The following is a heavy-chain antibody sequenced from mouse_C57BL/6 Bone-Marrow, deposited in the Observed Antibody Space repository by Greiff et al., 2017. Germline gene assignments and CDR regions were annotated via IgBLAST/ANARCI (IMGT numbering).Heavy chain of an antibody. Sequence: VQLQQSGAELVRPGASVKLSCKASGYTFTDYYINWVKQRPGQGLEWIARIYPGSGNTYYNEKFKGKATLTAEKSSSTAYMQLSRLTSEDSAVYFCARWRSWYFDYWGQGTTLTVSS. J-gene: IGHJ2*01. CDR1: GYTFTDYY. V-gene: IGHV1-76*01. CDR3: ARWRSWYFDY. CDR2: IYPGSGNT.